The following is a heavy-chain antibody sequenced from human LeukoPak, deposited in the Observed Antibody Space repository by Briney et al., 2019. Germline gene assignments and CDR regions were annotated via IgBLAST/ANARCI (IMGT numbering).Heavy chain of an antibody. J-gene: IGHJ4*02. CDR2: ISGSGGST. Sequence: GGSLRLSCAASGFTFSSYAMSWVRQAPGKGLEWVSAISGSGGSTSYADSVKGRFTISRDNSKNTLYLQMNSLRAEDTAVYYCAKANGGYSYGPFDYWGQGTLVTVSS. V-gene: IGHV3-23*01. D-gene: IGHD5-18*01. CDR1: GFTFSSYA. CDR3: AKANGGYSYGPFDY.